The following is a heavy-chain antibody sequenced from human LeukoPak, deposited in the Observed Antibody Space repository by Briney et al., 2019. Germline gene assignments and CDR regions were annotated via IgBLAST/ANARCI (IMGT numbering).Heavy chain of an antibody. J-gene: IGHJ6*03. CDR2: ISGRGGSS. CDR1: GFTFSFSS. V-gene: IGHV3-23*01. CDR3: AKGRGSSWFTSSYSMDV. Sequence: AGGSLRLSCAASGFTFSFSSMTWVRQPPGKGLEWVSPISGRGGSSYYADSVKGRFTISRDNSKNTLYLQMNSLRAEDTAVYYCAKGRGSSWFTSSYSMDVWGKGTTVTVSS. D-gene: IGHD6-13*01.